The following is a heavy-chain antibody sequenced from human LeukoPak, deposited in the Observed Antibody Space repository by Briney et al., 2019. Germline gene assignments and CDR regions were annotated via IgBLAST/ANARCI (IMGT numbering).Heavy chain of an antibody. CDR1: GGSFSGYY. V-gene: IGHV4-34*01. Sequence: SETLSLTCAVYGGSFSGYYWSWIRQPPGKGLEWIGEINHSGSTNYKPSLKSRVTISVDTSKNQFSLKLSSVTAADTAVYYCARRWDLDYWGQGTLVTVSS. D-gene: IGHD1-26*01. J-gene: IGHJ4*02. CDR3: ARRWDLDY. CDR2: INHSGST.